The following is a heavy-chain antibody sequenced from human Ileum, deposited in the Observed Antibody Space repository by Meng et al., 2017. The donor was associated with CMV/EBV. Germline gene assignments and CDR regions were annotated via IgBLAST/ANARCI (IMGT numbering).Heavy chain of an antibody. CDR3: ARGLYDYYDTSGYHPAAF. J-gene: IGHJ4*02. CDR1: GYTFTNFY. Sequence: ASVKVSCKASGYTFTNFYMHWVRQAPGQGLEWMGVINPINGGTKFAQNFQGRATMTKDTSTSTVYMELSSLRSEDTAVYYCARGLYDYYDTSGYHPAAFWGQGTLVTGLL. V-gene: IGHV1-46*01. CDR2: INPINGGT. D-gene: IGHD3-22*01.